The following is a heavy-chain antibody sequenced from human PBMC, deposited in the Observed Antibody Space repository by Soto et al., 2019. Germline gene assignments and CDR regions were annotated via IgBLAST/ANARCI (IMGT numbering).Heavy chain of an antibody. CDR1: GFTFSSYA. CDR3: AKDLPGELPPTCFDS. D-gene: IGHD1-26*01. J-gene: IGHJ5*01. V-gene: IGHV3-23*01. Sequence: GGSLRLSCAASGFTFSSYAMSWVRQAPGKGLEWVSVIGARSGSTYYADSVKGRFTISRDKSKNTLYLQMNSLRVEDTAIYYCAKDLPGELPPTCFDSWGQGTLVTVS. CDR2: IGARSGST.